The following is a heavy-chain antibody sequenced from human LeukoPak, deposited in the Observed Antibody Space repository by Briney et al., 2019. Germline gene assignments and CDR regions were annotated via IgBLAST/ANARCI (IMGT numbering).Heavy chain of an antibody. CDR3: ASTARFIAAAATFDY. CDR1: GFTFSSYS. J-gene: IGHJ4*02. Sequence: QPGGSLRLSCAASGFTFSSYSMNWVRQAPGKGLEWVSYISSSGSTIYYADSVKGRFTISRDNAKNSLYLQMNSLRAEDTAVYYCASTARFIAAAATFDYWGQGTLVTVSS. V-gene: IGHV3-48*04. CDR2: ISSSGSTI. D-gene: IGHD6-13*01.